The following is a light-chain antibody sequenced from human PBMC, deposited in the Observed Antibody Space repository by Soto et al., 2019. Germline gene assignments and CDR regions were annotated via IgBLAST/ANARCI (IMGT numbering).Light chain of an antibody. CDR2: DVS. CDR3: SSYTSRATLV. Sequence: QSARTQPASVSGSPGQSITISCTGTSNDVGGYDYVTWYQHHPGKAPKLMIYDVSNRPSGISDRFSASKSGNTASLTISGVQAEDESHYYCSSYTSRATLVFGGGTKLTVL. CDR1: SNDVGGYDY. J-gene: IGLJ2*01. V-gene: IGLV2-14*03.